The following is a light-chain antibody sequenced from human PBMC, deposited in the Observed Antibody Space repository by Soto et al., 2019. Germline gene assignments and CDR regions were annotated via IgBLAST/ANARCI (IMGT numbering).Light chain of an antibody. Sequence: DIQMTQSPSSLSASVGDRVTITCRASQSISSYLNWYQQKPGKAPNLLIYVASTLESGVPSRFSVCGSGTDFTLTISGLHPEDFATYDCQQGFSTPYTFGHGTKLEIK. V-gene: IGKV1-39*01. J-gene: IGKJ2*01. CDR1: QSISSY. CDR2: VAS. CDR3: QQGFSTPYT.